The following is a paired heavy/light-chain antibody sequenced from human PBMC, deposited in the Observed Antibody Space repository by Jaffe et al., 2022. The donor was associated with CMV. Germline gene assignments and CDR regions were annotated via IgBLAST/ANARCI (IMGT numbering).Heavy chain of an antibody. CDR2: IWHDGTKK. J-gene: IGHJ1*01. CDR1: GFIFSNYG. Sequence: QVQLVESGGGVVQPGRSLRLSCAASGFIFSNYGIHWVRQAPGKGLEWVAVIWHDGTKKYYADSVKGRFTISRDNSKDTVYLQMNRLRAEDTAVYYCARGYDYTGYFEYFQYWGQGTLVTVSS. V-gene: IGHV3-33*01. CDR3: ARGYDYTGYFEYFQY. D-gene: IGHD3-16*01.
Light chain of an antibody. CDR3: QQYNTYWT. V-gene: IGKV1-5*03. Sequence: DIQMTQSPSTLSASVGDRVTITCRASQSISSWLAWYQQKPGKAPNLLIYKASSLQSGVPSRFSGSGSGTDFTLTISSLQPDDFATYYCQQYNTYWTFGQGTKVEIK. J-gene: IGKJ1*01. CDR2: KAS. CDR1: QSISSW.